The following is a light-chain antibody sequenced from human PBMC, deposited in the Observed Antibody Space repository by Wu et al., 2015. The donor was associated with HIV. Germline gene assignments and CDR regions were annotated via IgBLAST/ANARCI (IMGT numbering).Light chain of an antibody. Sequence: EIVLTQSPGTLSLSPGERATLSCRASQSVSYRYVAWYQQKPGQAPRLLIYGASSRATGIPDRFSGSGSGTDFTLTITRLEPEDFAVYFCQQYGSSHYSFRPGDQAWRSN. CDR2: GAS. J-gene: IGKJ2*03. CDR1: QSVSYRY. V-gene: IGKV3-20*01. CDR3: QQYGSSHYS.